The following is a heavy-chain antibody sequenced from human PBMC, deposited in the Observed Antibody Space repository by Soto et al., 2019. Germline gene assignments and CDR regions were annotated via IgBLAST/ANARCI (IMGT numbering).Heavy chain of an antibody. CDR2: ISASGGTT. D-gene: IGHD6-19*01. Sequence: EVQLLESGGGLVQPGGSLRLSCAASGFTFSDYAMSWVRQAPGKGLEWVSAISASGGTTYYADSVRGRFTISGDNSKNTLDLQMNSLRAEDTVVYYCAKDRKSGSGWYWDYWGQGTLVTVSS. V-gene: IGHV3-23*01. J-gene: IGHJ4*02. CDR1: GFTFSDYA. CDR3: AKDRKSGSGWYWDY.